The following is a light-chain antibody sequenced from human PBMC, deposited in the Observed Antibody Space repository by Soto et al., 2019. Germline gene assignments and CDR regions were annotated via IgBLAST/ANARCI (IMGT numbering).Light chain of an antibody. CDR1: QSVSNNY. CDR3: QQYNSYRT. CDR2: GAS. Sequence: EIVLTQSPGTLSLSPGERATLSCRASQSVSNNYLAWYQQKPGQAPRLLMYGASNRATGIPDRFSGSGSGTDFTLTISSLQPDDFATYYCQQYNSYRTFGQGTKVDIK. J-gene: IGKJ1*01. V-gene: IGKV3-20*01.